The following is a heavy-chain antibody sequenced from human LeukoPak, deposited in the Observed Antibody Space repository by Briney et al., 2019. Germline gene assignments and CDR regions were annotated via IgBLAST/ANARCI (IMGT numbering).Heavy chain of an antibody. Sequence: PGGSLRLSCAASGFTFSSYAMHWVRQAPGKGLEWVAVISYDGSNKYYADSVKGRFTISRDNSKNTLYLQMNSPRAEDTAVYYCAREKFLEWYAVAGTFGYFDHWGQGTLVTVSS. D-gene: IGHD6-19*01. V-gene: IGHV3-30-3*01. CDR1: GFTFSSYA. CDR3: AREKFLEWYAVAGTFGYFDH. J-gene: IGHJ4*02. CDR2: ISYDGSNK.